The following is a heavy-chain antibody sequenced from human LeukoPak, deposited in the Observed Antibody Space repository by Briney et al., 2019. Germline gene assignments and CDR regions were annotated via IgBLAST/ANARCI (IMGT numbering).Heavy chain of an antibody. J-gene: IGHJ4*02. CDR1: GFTFSSYW. Sequence: GGSLRLSCAASGFTFSSYWMRWVRQVPGKGLVWVSRINSGGSSTSHADSVKGRFTISRDNAKNTLYLQVNSLRAEDTAVYYCARGGDYPFDYWAREPWSPSPQ. CDR3: ARGGDYPFDY. V-gene: IGHV3-74*01. CDR2: INSGGSST. D-gene: IGHD4-17*01.